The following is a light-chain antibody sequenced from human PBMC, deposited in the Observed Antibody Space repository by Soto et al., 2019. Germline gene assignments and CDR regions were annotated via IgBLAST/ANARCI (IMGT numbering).Light chain of an antibody. CDR1: QSIGTF. CDR3: QQNYDTPIT. V-gene: IGKV1-39*01. J-gene: IGKJ5*01. Sequence: DFEMTQSPSALSAFVGDRVTRTCRASQSIGTFLSWYQQKSGRAPKLLIYAASSLQIGVPSRFSGSGSGTNFTLTISSLQPEDFATYFCQQNYDTPITFGQGTRLEIK. CDR2: AAS.